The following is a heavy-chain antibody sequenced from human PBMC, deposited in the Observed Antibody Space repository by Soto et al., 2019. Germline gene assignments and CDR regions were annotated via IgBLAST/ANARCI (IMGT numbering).Heavy chain of an antibody. D-gene: IGHD5-12*01. Sequence: GESLKISCKGSGYIFTSDWLGWVRQMPGKGLEWMGVIYPGDSDTRYSPSFQGQVTISADKSIGTAYLQWSSLKASDTAMYYCGRLPRRDGYNPDAFHVWGQGTMVTVSS. CDR2: IYPGDSDT. CDR3: GRLPRRDGYNPDAFHV. CDR1: GYIFTSDW. J-gene: IGHJ3*01. V-gene: IGHV5-51*01.